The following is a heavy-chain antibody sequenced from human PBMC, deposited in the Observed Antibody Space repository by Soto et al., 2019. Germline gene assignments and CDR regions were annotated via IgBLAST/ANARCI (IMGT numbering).Heavy chain of an antibody. CDR2: IWYDGSNK. J-gene: IGHJ3*02. CDR3: AREGGYYDSSGYYSGDAFDI. D-gene: IGHD3-22*01. Sequence: GGSLRLSCAASGFTFSSYGMHWVRQAPGKGLEWVAVIWYDGSNKYYADSVKGQFTISRDNSKNTLYLQMNSLRAEDTAVYYCAREGGYYDSSGYYSGDAFDIWGQGTMVTVSS. CDR1: GFTFSSYG. V-gene: IGHV3-33*01.